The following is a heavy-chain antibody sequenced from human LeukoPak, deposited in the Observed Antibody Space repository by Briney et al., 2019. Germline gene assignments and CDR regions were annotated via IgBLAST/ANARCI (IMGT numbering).Heavy chain of an antibody. J-gene: IGHJ4*02. D-gene: IGHD3-3*01. Sequence: GESLKISCKGSGYSFTSYWIGWVCQMPGKGLEWMGIIYPGDSDTRYSPSFQGQVTISADKSINTAYVQWSSLRASDTAMYYCARHWSGWKEIDYWGQGTLVTVSS. CDR1: GYSFTSYW. CDR3: ARHWSGWKEIDY. V-gene: IGHV5-51*01. CDR2: IYPGDSDT.